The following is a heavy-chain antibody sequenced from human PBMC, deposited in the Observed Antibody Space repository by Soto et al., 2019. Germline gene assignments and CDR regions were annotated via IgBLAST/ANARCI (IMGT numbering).Heavy chain of an antibody. CDR2: ISYDGSNK. D-gene: IGHD4-4*01. CDR1: GFTFSSYG. CDR3: AKDRVTSPFPYYGMDV. V-gene: IGHV3-30*18. J-gene: IGHJ6*02. Sequence: QVQLVESGGGVVQPGRSLRLSCAASGFTFSSYGMHWVRQAPGKGLEWVAVISYDGSNKYYADSVKGRFTISRDNSKNTLYLQRNSLRAEDTAVYYCAKDRVTSPFPYYGMDVWGQGTTVTVSS.